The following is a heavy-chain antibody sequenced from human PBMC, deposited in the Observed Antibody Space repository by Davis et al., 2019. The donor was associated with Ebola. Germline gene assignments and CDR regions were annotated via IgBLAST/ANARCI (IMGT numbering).Heavy chain of an antibody. CDR2: INPNSGGT. J-gene: IGHJ4*02. V-gene: IGHV1-2*06. CDR1: GYTFTGYY. D-gene: IGHD1-1*01. CDR3: ARAQFPTTSDH. Sequence: ASVKVSCKASGYTFTGYYMHWVRQAPGQGLEWMGRINPNSGGTNYAQNFQGRVTMTRDTSISTAYMELNRLRSDDTAMYYCARAQFPTTSDHWGQGTLVTVSS.